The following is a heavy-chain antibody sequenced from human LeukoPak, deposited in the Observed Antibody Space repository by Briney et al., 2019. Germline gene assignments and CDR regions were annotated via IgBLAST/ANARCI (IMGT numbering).Heavy chain of an antibody. Sequence: SETLSLTCTVSGGSISSGGYYWSWIRQHPGKGLEWIGYIYYSGSTYYNPSLKSRVTISVDTSKNLFSLKLSSVTAADTAVYYCARTKGSAAGTIVVVVAAPKQYNWFDPWGQGTLVTVSS. CDR3: ARTKGSAAGTIVVVVAAPKQYNWFDP. D-gene: IGHD2-15*01. CDR2: IYYSGST. CDR1: GGSISSGGYY. J-gene: IGHJ5*02. V-gene: IGHV4-31*03.